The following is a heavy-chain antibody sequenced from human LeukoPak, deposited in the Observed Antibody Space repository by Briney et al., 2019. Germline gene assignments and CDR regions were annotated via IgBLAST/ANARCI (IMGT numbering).Heavy chain of an antibody. CDR2: IIPIFGTA. V-gene: IGHV1-69*01. D-gene: IGHD3-10*01. J-gene: IGHJ4*02. CDR3: ARGGMGTMVRGVITIDY. CDR1: GGTFISYA. Sequence: SVKVSCKASGGTFISYAISGVRQAAGQGLEWMGGIIPIFGTANYAQKFQGRVTITADESTSTAYMELSSLRSEDTAVYYCARGGMGTMVRGVITIDYWGQGTLVTVSS.